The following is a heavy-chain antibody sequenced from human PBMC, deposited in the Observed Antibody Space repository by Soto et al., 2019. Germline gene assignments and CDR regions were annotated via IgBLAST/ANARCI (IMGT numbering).Heavy chain of an antibody. CDR3: AASRGYSYGPYNWFDH. Sequence: GGSLRLSCAASGFTFSSYAMSWVRQAPGKGLEWVSAISGSGGSTYYADSVKGRFTISRDNSKNTLYLQMNSLRAEDTAVYYCAASRGYSYGPYNWFDHWGQGTLVTVSS. V-gene: IGHV3-23*01. J-gene: IGHJ5*02. CDR2: ISGSGGST. D-gene: IGHD5-18*01. CDR1: GFTFSSYA.